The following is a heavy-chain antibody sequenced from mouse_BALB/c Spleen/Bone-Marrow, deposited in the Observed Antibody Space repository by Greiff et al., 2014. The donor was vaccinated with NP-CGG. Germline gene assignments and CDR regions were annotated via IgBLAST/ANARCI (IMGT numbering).Heavy chain of an antibody. CDR1: GFSLTSYG. CDR2: IWAGGST. D-gene: IGHD2-4*01. CDR3: ARVSSTMITTVFAY. Sequence: VQLQQSGPGLVAPSQSLSITRTVSGFSLTSYGVHWVRQPPGRGLEWLGVIWAGGSTNYNSALMSRLSISKDNSKSQVFLKMNSLQTDDTAMYYCARVSSTMITTVFAYWGQGTLVTVSA. V-gene: IGHV2-9*02. J-gene: IGHJ3*01.